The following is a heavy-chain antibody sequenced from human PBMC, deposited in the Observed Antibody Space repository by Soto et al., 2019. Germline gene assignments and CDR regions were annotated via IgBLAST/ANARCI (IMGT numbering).Heavy chain of an antibody. Sequence: GGSLRLSCAASGFGFSNYAMNWVRQAPGKGLEWVANINRDGSEKYYVDSVKGRFTISRDNAKNSLSLQMNSLRAEDTAVYYCARDPGPLDYWGQGTLVTVSS. CDR1: GFGFSNYA. V-gene: IGHV3-7*01. J-gene: IGHJ4*02. CDR3: ARDPGPLDY. CDR2: INRDGSEK.